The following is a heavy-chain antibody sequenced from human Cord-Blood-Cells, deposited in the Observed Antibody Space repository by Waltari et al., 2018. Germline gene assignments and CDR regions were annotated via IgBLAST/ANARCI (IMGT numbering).Heavy chain of an antibody. CDR2: INHSGST. CDR1: GGSFSGYY. Sequence: QVQLQQWGAGLLKPSETLSLTCAVYGGSFSGYYWSWIRQPPGKGLEWIGEINHSGSTNYNPSLKSRVTISVDTSKNQFSLKLSSVTAADTAVYYCARVRAHAFDIRGQGTMVTVSS. CDR3: ARVRAHAFDI. J-gene: IGHJ3*02. V-gene: IGHV4-34*01.